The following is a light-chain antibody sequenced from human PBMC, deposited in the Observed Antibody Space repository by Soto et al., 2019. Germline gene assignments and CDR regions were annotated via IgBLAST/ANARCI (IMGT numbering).Light chain of an antibody. CDR1: QSIRSY. Sequence: DIQMTQSPSSLSASVGDRVTVTCRASQSIRSYLNWYQQISGKAPKLLIPFATSVQSGVPSSFSGSGSGTDFNLTINSLQREDSATYYCQQTYSSPRTFGQGTRLEIK. CDR3: QQTYSSPRT. CDR2: FAT. V-gene: IGKV1-39*01. J-gene: IGKJ5*01.